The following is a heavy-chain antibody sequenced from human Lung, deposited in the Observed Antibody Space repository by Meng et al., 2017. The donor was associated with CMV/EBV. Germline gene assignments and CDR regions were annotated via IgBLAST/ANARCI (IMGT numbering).Heavy chain of an antibody. D-gene: IGHD2-2*01. CDR3: ARELSSADYYFDY. J-gene: IGHJ4*02. V-gene: IGHV3-7*01. Sequence: GESLKIPREDSGFHFSGYWLSWVRQAPGKGLEWVANINQHGTTKYYADSLKGRFTISRDNTKNSLFLQIKSLRAEDTALYYCARELSSADYYFDYWGQGAPVTVSS. CDR2: INQHGTTK. CDR1: GFHFSGYW.